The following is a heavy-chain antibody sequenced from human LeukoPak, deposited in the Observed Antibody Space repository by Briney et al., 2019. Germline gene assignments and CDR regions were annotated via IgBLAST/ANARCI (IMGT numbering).Heavy chain of an antibody. J-gene: IGHJ4*02. Sequence: GGSLRLSCAASGFTFSSYAMSWVRQAPGKGLEWVSGISGSGGSTYYADSVKGRFTISRDNSKNTLYLQMNSLRAEDTAVYYCATRSAAAVFDYWGQGTLVTVSS. CDR3: ATRSAAAVFDY. CDR1: GFTFSSYA. CDR2: ISGSGGST. V-gene: IGHV3-23*01. D-gene: IGHD6-13*01.